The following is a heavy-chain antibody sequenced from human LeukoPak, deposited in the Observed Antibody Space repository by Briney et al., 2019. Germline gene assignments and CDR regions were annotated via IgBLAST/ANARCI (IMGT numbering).Heavy chain of an antibody. J-gene: IGHJ4*02. Sequence: GGSLRLSCAASGFTFSSYSMNWVRQAPGKGLEWVAVIWYDGSNKYYTDSVKGRFTISRDNSKNTLYLQMGSLRVEDMAVYYCARRYCSSTSCSPFDYWGQGTLVTVSS. CDR2: IWYDGSNK. V-gene: IGHV3-33*08. CDR3: ARRYCSSTSCSPFDY. CDR1: GFTFSSYS. D-gene: IGHD2-2*01.